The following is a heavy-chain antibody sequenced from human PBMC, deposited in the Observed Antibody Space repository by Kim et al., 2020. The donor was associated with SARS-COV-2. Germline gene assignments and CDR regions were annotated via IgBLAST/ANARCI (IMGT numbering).Heavy chain of an antibody. D-gene: IGHD2-15*01. V-gene: IGHV3-23*01. CDR2: MSGGSGVT. CDR1: GFTLNDYG. Sequence: GGSLRLSCAASGFTLNDYGMRWVRQPPGEGLEWVSAMSGGSGVTHYLASVTGRFTISRDYSKNTLYLQMNGLTAEDTAVYYCAREGCWSKVAIDIGVQG. J-gene: IGHJ3*02. CDR3: AREGCWSKVAIDI.